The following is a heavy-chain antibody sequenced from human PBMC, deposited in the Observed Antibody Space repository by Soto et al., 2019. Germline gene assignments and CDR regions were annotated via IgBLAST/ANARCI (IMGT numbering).Heavy chain of an antibody. CDR2: ISYDGSNK. Sequence: QVQLVESGGGVVQPGRSLGLSCAASGFTFSSYAMHWVRQAPGKGLEWVAVISYDGSNKYYADSVKGRFTISRDNSKNTLYLQMNSLRAEDTAVYYCARVAVEMATIHVFDYWGQGTLVTASS. CDR1: GFTFSSYA. CDR3: ARVAVEMATIHVFDY. D-gene: IGHD5-12*01. J-gene: IGHJ4*02. V-gene: IGHV3-30-3*01.